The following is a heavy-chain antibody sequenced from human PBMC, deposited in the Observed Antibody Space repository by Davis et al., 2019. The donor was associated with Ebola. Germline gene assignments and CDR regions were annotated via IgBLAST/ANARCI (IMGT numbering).Heavy chain of an antibody. CDR2: TYYRSKWYN. CDR1: GDSVSRNSAA. J-gene: IGHJ6*02. CDR3: ARQNVYYYGMDV. Sequence: QSPSLTRAISGDSVSRNSAARNWSRQSPSRGLERLGRTYYRSKWYNDYAVSVKSRITINPDTSKNQFSLQLNSVTPEDTAVYYCARQNVYYYGMDVWGQGTTVTVSS. D-gene: IGHD1-1*01. V-gene: IGHV6-1*01.